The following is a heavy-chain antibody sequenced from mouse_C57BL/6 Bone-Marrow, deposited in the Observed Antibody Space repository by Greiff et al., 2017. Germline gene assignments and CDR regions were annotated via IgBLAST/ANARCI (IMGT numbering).Heavy chain of an antibody. CDR3: ARNYGNYFDY. Sequence: EVKLEESGPGLVKPSQSLSLTCSVTGYSITSGYYWNWIRQFPGNKLEWMGYISYDGSNNYNPSLKNRISITRDTSKNQFFLKLNSVTTEDTATYYCARNYGNYFDYWGQGTTLTVSS. CDR1: GYSITSGYY. J-gene: IGHJ2*01. CDR2: ISYDGSN. D-gene: IGHD1-1*01. V-gene: IGHV3-6*01.